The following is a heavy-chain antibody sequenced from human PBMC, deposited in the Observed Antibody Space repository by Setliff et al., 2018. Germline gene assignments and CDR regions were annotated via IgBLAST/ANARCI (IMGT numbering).Heavy chain of an antibody. CDR3: TTAHYTGNSRTLDF. J-gene: IGHJ4*02. D-gene: IGHD1-26*01. CDR1: GSSISANHY. CDR2: IKSEIAGGTT. V-gene: IGHV3-15*01. Sequence: ETLSLTCAVSGSSISANHYWGWVRQPPGKGLEWIGRIKSEIAGGTTDYGAPVKGRFTISRDDSKNTLLLQMNNLKTEDTALYYCTTAHYTGNSRTLDFWGPGTLVTVSS.